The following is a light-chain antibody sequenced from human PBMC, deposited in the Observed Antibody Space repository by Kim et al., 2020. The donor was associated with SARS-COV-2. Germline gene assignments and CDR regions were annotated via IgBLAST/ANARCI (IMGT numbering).Light chain of an antibody. CDR1: SGHSRYP. V-gene: IGLV4-69*01. Sequence: ASVKLTCTLDSGHSRYPVEWHQQQPEKGPRFLMRVNNDGTHIKGDGIPDRFSASTSGSERYLTISSLQSDDEADYYCQTWGTGIQVFGGGTQLTVL. J-gene: IGLJ3*02. CDR2: VNNDGTH. CDR3: QTWGTGIQV.